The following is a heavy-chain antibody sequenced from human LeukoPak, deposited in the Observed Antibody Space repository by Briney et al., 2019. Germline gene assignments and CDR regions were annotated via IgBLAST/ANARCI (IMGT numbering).Heavy chain of an antibody. CDR3: ASLLNAEVFDI. V-gene: IGHV1-69*05. J-gene: IGHJ3*02. D-gene: IGHD2-15*01. Sequence: GASVKVSCKASGGTFSSYAISWVRQAPGQGLEWMGRIIPIFGTANYAQKFQGRVTITTDESTSTAYMELSSLRSEDTAVYYCASLLNAEVFDIWGQGTMVTVSS. CDR1: GGTFSSYA. CDR2: IIPIFGTA.